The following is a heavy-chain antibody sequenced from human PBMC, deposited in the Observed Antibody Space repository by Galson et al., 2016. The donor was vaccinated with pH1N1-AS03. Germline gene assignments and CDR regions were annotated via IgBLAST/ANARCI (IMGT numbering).Heavy chain of an antibody. CDR3: ARGNPFLGSSWYEDS. CDR2: ISHSGIT. Sequence: LRLSCAASGFTFRSYGMHWIRQSPGKGLEWIGEISHSGITDYNPSLKSRVSISVDTSKDQFSLNLSSMTAADAAVYYCARGNPFLGSSWYEDSWGQGTLVIVSS. V-gene: IGHV4-34*01. D-gene: IGHD6-13*01. CDR1: GFTFRSYG. J-gene: IGHJ4*02.